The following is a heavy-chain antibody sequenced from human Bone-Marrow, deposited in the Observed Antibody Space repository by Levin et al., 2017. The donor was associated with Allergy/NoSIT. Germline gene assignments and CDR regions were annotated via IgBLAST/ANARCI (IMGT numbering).Heavy chain of an antibody. CDR3: ATMSGFGEFLFDS. V-gene: IGHV1-24*01. CDR2: FDPEDGET. J-gene: IGHJ4*02. CDR1: GYTLTDLS. Sequence: PGGSLRLSCKVSGYTLTDLSIHWVRQAPGKGLEWMGGFDPEDGETIYAQKFQGRVTMTEDTSTDTAFMELSSLRSEDTAVYYCATMSGFGEFLFDSWGQGTLVTVSS. D-gene: IGHD3-10*01.